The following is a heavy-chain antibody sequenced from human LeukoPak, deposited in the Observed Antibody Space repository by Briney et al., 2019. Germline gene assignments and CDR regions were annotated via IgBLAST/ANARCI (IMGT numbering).Heavy chain of an antibody. CDR1: GYTFTSYY. D-gene: IGHD5-18*01. J-gene: IGHJ6*03. V-gene: IGHV1-46*01. CDR2: INPSGGST. CDR3: ATHSYGSASPYYYYMDV. Sequence: ASVKVSCKASGYTFTSYYMHWVRQAPGQGLEWMGIINPSGGSTSYAQKFQGRVTMTRDTSTSTVYMELSSLRSEDTAVYYCATHSYGSASPYYYYMDVWGKGTTVTVSS.